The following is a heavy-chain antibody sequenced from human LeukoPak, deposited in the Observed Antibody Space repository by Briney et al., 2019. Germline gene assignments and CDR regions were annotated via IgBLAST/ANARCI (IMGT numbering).Heavy chain of an antibody. CDR2: INSDGSTT. D-gene: IGHD2/OR15-2a*01. V-gene: IGHV3-74*01. Sequence: GGPLRLSCAASGFTFSSSWMHWVRQAPGKGLVWVSHINSDGSTTSYADSVKGRITISRDNAKNTLYLQMNSLRVEDTAVYYCARTEYCNTTTCKYASIWGQGTMVTVSS. J-gene: IGHJ3*02. CDR1: GFTFSSSW. CDR3: ARTEYCNTTTCKYASI.